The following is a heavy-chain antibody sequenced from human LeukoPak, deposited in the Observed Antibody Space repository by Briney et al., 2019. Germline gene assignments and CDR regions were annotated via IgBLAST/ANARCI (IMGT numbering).Heavy chain of an antibody. CDR3: AREVSGSGYYYPDFDY. J-gene: IGHJ4*02. CDR1: GYTFTSYG. Sequence: ASVKVSCKASGYTFTSYGISWVRQAPGQGLEGMGWISAYNGNTNYAQKLQGRVTMTTDTSTSTAYMELRSLRSDDTAVYYCAREVSGSGYYYPDFDYWGQGTLVTVSS. CDR2: ISAYNGNT. V-gene: IGHV1-18*01. D-gene: IGHD3-22*01.